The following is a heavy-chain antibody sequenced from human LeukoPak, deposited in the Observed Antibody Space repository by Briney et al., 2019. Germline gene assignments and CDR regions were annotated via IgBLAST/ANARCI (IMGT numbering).Heavy chain of an antibody. D-gene: IGHD4-17*01. V-gene: IGHV3-23*01. Sequence: PGGSLRLSCAASGFTFSGYGMSWVRQAPGKGLEWVSSISGRGGSTYYADSVKGRFTISRDNSKNTLYLQMNSLRAEDTAVYYCATPTTVTTDIWGQGTMVTVSS. CDR2: ISGRGGST. CDR3: ATPTTVTTDI. CDR1: GFTFSGYG. J-gene: IGHJ3*02.